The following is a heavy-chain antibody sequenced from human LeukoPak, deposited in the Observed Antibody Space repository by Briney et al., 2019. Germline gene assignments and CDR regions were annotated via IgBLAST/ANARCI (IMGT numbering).Heavy chain of an antibody. J-gene: IGHJ4*02. CDR3: AKVVVVVAAHYYLDY. V-gene: IGHV3-23*01. CDR2: ISGNDGST. CDR1: GFTFSSDA. Sequence: PGGSLRLSCAASGFTFSSDAMTWVRQAPGKGLEWVSAISGNDGSTYYADSVKGRFTISRDNSKNTLYLQMNSLRAEGTAVCYCAKVVVVVAAHYYLDYWGQGTLVTVSS. D-gene: IGHD2-15*01.